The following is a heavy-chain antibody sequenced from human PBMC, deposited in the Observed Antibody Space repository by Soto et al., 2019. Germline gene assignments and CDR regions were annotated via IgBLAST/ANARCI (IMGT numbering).Heavy chain of an antibody. CDR2: IIPIPGTA. D-gene: IGHD2-2*01. V-gene: IGHV1-69*01. CDR1: GGTFGRYA. CDR3: ARSQGSSTSLEIYYYYYYGMDV. Sequence: QVPLVQSGAEVKKPGSSVKVSCKASGGTFGRYAISWVRQAPGQGLEWMGGIIPIPGTANYAQKFQGRVTIAADESTSTAYMELSSLRSEDTAVYYCARSQGSSTSLEIYYYYYYGMDVWGQGTTVIVSS. J-gene: IGHJ6*02.